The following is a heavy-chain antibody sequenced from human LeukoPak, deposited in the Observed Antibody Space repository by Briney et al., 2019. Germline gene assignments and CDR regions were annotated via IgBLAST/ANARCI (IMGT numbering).Heavy chain of an antibody. D-gene: IGHD6-13*01. V-gene: IGHV3-21*01. CDR3: ARDLGSSSWYNNWFDP. CDR1: GFTFSSYS. CDR2: ISSSSSYI. Sequence: GGSLRLSCAASGFTFSSYSMNWVRQAPGKGLEWVSSISSSSSYIYYADSVKGRFTISRDNAKNSLYLQMNSLRAEDTAVYYCARDLGSSSWYNNWFDPWSQGTLVTVSS. J-gene: IGHJ5*02.